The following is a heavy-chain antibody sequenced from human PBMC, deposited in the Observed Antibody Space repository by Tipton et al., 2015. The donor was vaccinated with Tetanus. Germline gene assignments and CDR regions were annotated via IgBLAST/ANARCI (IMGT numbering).Heavy chain of an antibody. CDR1: GFSVSSNY. D-gene: IGHD3-10*01. Sequence: SLRLSYAISGFSVSSNYLTWVRQAPGKGLEWVSVIHTGGNTYYADSVKGRFTVSRDNSKNTFHLQMNSLRAEDTAVYYCTRLWAAALDYWGQGTLVTVSS. CDR3: TRLWAAALDY. CDR2: IHTGGNT. J-gene: IGHJ4*02. V-gene: IGHV3-53*01.